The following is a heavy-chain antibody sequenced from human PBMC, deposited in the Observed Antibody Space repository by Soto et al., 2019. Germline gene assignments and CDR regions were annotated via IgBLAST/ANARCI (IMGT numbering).Heavy chain of an antibody. Sequence: SETLSLTCTVSGGSISSYYWSWIRQPPGKGLEWIGYIYYSGSTNYNPSLKSRVTISVDTSKNQFSLKLSSVTAADTAVYYCARGMGFWSGPLHFDYWGQGTLVTVSS. CDR1: GGSISSYY. D-gene: IGHD3-3*01. CDR3: ARGMGFWSGPLHFDY. V-gene: IGHV4-59*01. CDR2: IYYSGST. J-gene: IGHJ4*02.